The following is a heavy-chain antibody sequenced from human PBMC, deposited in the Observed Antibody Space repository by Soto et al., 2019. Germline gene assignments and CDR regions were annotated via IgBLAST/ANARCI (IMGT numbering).Heavy chain of an antibody. CDR3: ARDRDSGSYYTYFDY. J-gene: IGHJ4*02. D-gene: IGHD1-26*01. CDR1: GGTFSSYA. Sequence: QVQLVQSGAEVKKPGSSVKVSCKASGGTFSSYAISWVRQAPGQGLEWMGGIIPIFGTANYAQKFQGRVTITADESTSTAYMELSSLRSEDTAVYYSARDRDSGSYYTYFDYWGQGTLVTVSS. CDR2: IIPIFGTA. V-gene: IGHV1-69*01.